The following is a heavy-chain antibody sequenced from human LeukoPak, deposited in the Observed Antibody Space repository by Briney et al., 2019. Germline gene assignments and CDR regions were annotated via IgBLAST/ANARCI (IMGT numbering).Heavy chain of an antibody. V-gene: IGHV4-39*07. CDR2: IYYSGST. Sequence: SETLSLTCTVSGDSISSSSYYWGWIRQPPGRGLEWIGSIYYSGSTYYNPSLKSRVTISVDTSKNQFSLKLSSVTAADTAVYYCVKMVVPAAQWYAYDIWGQGTMVTVSS. CDR3: VKMVVPAAQWYAYDI. D-gene: IGHD2-2*01. CDR1: GDSISSSSYY. J-gene: IGHJ3*02.